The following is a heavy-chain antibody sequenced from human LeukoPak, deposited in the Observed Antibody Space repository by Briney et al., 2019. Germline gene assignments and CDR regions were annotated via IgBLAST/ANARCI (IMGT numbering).Heavy chain of an antibody. D-gene: IGHD6-13*01. CDR1: GGSISSYY. Sequence: RPSETLSLTCTVSGGSISSYYWSWIRQPPGKGLEWIGYIYYSGSTNCNPSLKSRVTISVDTSKNQFSLKLSSVTAADTAVYYCARHGSSWTYFDYWGQGTLVTVSS. J-gene: IGHJ4*02. CDR3: ARHGSSWTYFDY. V-gene: IGHV4-59*08. CDR2: IYYSGST.